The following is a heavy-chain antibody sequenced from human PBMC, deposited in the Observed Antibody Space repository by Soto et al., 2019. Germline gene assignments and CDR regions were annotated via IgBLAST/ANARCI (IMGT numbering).Heavy chain of an antibody. Sequence: QVQLVQSGAEVKKPGASVKVSCKASGYTFTSYDINWVRQATGQGPEWMGWINPNTGNTGYAQKFQGRVTMTRNTSRITAYMELSSLKSDDTAVFYCARNCSSGSPLSDYDYGMDVGGQGTMVTVSS. D-gene: IGHD6-13*01. CDR1: GYTFTSYD. V-gene: IGHV1-8*01. CDR2: INPNTGNT. J-gene: IGHJ6*02. CDR3: ARNCSSGSPLSDYDYGMDV.